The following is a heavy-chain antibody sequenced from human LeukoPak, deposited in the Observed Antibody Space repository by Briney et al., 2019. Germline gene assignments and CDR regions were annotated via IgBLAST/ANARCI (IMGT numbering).Heavy chain of an antibody. CDR2: ISGSGGST. D-gene: IGHD6-13*01. Sequence: GGSLRLSCAASGFTFSSYGMSWVRQAPGKGLEWVSAISGSGGSTYYADSVKGRFTISRDNSKNTLYLQMNSLRAEDTAVYYCAKGASGIAAAGTSMLHYYYMDVWGKGTTVTISS. V-gene: IGHV3-23*01. CDR3: AKGASGIAAAGTSMLHYYYMDV. J-gene: IGHJ6*03. CDR1: GFTFSSYG.